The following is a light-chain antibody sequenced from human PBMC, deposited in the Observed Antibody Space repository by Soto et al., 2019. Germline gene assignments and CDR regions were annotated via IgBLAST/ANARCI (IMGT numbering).Light chain of an antibody. CDR1: QSISSW. J-gene: IGKJ4*01. CDR2: KAS. V-gene: IGKV1-5*03. Sequence: DIQMTQSPSALSASVGDRVTITCRASQSISSWLAWYQHKPGKAPKLLIYKASSLESGVPSRVSGSGSGTEFTLTISSLQPDDFATYFCQQYNSYPLTFGGGTKVEIK. CDR3: QQYNSYPLT.